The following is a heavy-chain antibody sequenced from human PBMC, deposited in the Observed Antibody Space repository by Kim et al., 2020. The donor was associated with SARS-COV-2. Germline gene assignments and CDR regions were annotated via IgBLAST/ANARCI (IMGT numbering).Heavy chain of an antibody. CDR3: AGVMVYAWLEFDP. D-gene: IGHD2-8*01. J-gene: IGHJ5*02. Sequence: SETLSLTCTVSGGSVSSGSYYWSWIRQPPGKGLEWIGYIYYSGSTNYNPSLKSRVTISVDTSKNQFSLKLSSVTAADTAVYYCAGVMVYAWLEFDPWGQGTLVTVSS. CDR1: GGSVSSGSYY. V-gene: IGHV4-61*01. CDR2: IYYSGST.